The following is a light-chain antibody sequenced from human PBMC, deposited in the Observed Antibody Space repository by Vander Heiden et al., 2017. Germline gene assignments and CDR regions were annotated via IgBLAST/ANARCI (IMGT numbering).Light chain of an antibody. CDR1: QSVSSSY. J-gene: IGKJ2*01. Sequence: EIVLTQSPGTLSLSPGERATLSCSASQSVSSSYLAWYQHKLGQAPRLLIYGASSRATGIPDRFSGSGSGTHFTLTISRLEPEDFAVYYCQQYGSSPYTFGQGTKLEIK. CDR3: QQYGSSPYT. V-gene: IGKV3-20*01. CDR2: GAS.